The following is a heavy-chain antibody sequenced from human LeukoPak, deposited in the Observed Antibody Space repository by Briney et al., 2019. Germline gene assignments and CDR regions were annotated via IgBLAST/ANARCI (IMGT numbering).Heavy chain of an antibody. CDR2: ISSSGSTI. D-gene: IGHD1-1*01. J-gene: IGHJ6*03. CDR3: ARLDYYYYHYMDV. Sequence: PGGSLRLSCAASGFTFSSYEMNWVRQAPGKGLEWVSYISSSGSTIYYADSVKGRFTISRDNAKNSLYLQMNSLRAEDTAVYYCARLDYYYYHYMDVWGKGTTVTVSS. V-gene: IGHV3-48*03. CDR1: GFTFSSYE.